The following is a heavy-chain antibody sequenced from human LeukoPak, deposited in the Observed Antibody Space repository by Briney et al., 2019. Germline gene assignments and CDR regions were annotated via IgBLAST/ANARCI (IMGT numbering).Heavy chain of an antibody. D-gene: IGHD3-16*01. CDR1: GYTFTSYD. J-gene: IGHJ4*02. CDR2: MNPNSGNT. V-gene: IGHV1-8*03. Sequence: ASVKVSCKASGYTFTSYDINWVRQATGQGLEWMGWMNPNSGNTGYAQKFQGRVTITRNTSISTAYMELSSLRSEDTAVYYCARGVDYVWGSPTPPFDYWGQGTLVTVSS. CDR3: ARGVDYVWGSPTPPFDY.